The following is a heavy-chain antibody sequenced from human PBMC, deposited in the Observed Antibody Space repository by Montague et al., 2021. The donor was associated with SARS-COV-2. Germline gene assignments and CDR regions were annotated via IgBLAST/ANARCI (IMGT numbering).Heavy chain of an antibody. CDR3: ARIRVATIPHLDN. V-gene: IGHV6-1*01. Sequence: CAISGDSVSSNRAAWNWIRQSPSRGLEWLGRTHYRSKWHNDYAVSVKSRITINPDTSKNQFSLQLNSVTPEDTAVYYCARIRVATIPHLDNWGQGSLVTVSS. CDR1: GDSVSSNRAA. D-gene: IGHD2-21*02. J-gene: IGHJ4*02. CDR2: THYRSKWHN.